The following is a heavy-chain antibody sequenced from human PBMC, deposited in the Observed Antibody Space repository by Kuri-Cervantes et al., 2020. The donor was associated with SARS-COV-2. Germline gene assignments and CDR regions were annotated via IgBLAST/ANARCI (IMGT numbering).Heavy chain of an antibody. CDR2: IIPIFGTA. D-gene: IGHD3-3*01. V-gene: IGHV1-69*06. CDR3: ARSEYYDFWSGRNDGFDI. CDR1: GGTFSSYT. Sequence: SVKVSCKASGGTFSSYTISWVRQAPGQGLEWMGGIIPIFGTANYAQKFQGRVTITADKSTSTAYMELSSLRSEDTAVYYCARSEYYDFWSGRNDGFDIWGQGTMVTVSS. J-gene: IGHJ3*02.